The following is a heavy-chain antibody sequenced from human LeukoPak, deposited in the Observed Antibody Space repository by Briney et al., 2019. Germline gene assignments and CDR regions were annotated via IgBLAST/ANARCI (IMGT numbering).Heavy chain of an antibody. Sequence: SGPTVVNPTQTLTLTCTFSGFSLSTSGVGVGWIRQPPGKALEWLALIYWDDGERYSPTPKTRLTITKDTSKNQVVLTMTNMDPVDTATYYCAHFSSYSSSWFYWGQGTLVPVSS. CDR3: AHFSSYSSSWFY. D-gene: IGHD6-13*01. CDR1: GFSLSTSGVG. V-gene: IGHV2-5*02. CDR2: IYWDDGE. J-gene: IGHJ1*01.